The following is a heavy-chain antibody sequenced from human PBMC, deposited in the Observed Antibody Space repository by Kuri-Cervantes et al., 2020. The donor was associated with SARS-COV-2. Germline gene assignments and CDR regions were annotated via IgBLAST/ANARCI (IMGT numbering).Heavy chain of an antibody. V-gene: IGHV4-4*07. D-gene: IGHD2-21*01. Sequence: SETLSLTCTVSGGSISSYYWSWIRQPAGKGLKWIGRIYTSGSTNYNPSLKSRVTMSVDTSKNQFSLKLSSVTAADTAVYYCARAFCGGDCSYFDYWGQGTLVTVSS. CDR1: GGSISSYY. J-gene: IGHJ4*02. CDR3: ARAFCGGDCSYFDY. CDR2: IYTSGST.